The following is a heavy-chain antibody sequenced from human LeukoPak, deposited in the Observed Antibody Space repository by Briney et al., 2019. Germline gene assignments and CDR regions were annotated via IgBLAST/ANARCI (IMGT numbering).Heavy chain of an antibody. CDR3: AKRSGPNSGPFDS. Sequence: GGSLRLSCAASGFIFTEYGMYWVRQAPGKGLEWVAFVRKDATEKKYADSVEGRFIISRDDSENTVYLKMNNLRVDDTAVYYCAKRSGPNSGPFDSWGQGTPVIVSS. V-gene: IGHV3-30*02. D-gene: IGHD1-1*01. J-gene: IGHJ4*02. CDR2: VRKDATEK. CDR1: GFIFTEYG.